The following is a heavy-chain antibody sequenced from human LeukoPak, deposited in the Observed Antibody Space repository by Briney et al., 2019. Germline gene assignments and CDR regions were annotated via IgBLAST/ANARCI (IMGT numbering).Heavy chain of an antibody. D-gene: IGHD1-7*01. CDR3: ASMAGTTERWFDP. CDR2: IYYSGST. CDR1: GGSISSGGYY. Sequence: SQTLSLTCTVSGGSISSGGYYWSWIRQHPGKGLEWIGYIYYSGSTYYNPSLKSRVTISVDTSKNQFSLKLSSVTAADTAVYYCASMAGTTERWFDPWGQGTLVTVSS. V-gene: IGHV4-31*03. J-gene: IGHJ5*02.